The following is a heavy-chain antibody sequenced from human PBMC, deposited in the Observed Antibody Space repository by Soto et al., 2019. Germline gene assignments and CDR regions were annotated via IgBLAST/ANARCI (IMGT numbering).Heavy chain of an antibody. CDR1: GFTFSSYA. Sequence: GGSLRLSCAASGFTFSSYAMSWVRQAPGKGLEWVSAISGSGGSTYYADSVMGRFTISRDNSKNTLYLQMNSLRAEDTAVYYCAKDKGLETYYYDSSGYPSNWFDPWGQGTLVTVSS. J-gene: IGHJ5*02. CDR3: AKDKGLETYYYDSSGYPSNWFDP. D-gene: IGHD3-22*01. V-gene: IGHV3-23*01. CDR2: ISGSGGST.